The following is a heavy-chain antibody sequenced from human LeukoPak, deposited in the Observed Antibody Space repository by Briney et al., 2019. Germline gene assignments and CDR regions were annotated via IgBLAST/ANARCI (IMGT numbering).Heavy chain of an antibody. J-gene: IGHJ4*02. CDR3: ARGVRKRIAAAGVY. CDR1: GFTFSSYA. CDR2: ISYDGSNK. V-gene: IGHV3-30*04. D-gene: IGHD6-13*01. Sequence: GGSLRLSCAASGFTFSSYAMHWVRQAPGKGLEWVAVISYDGSNKYYADSVKGRFTISRDNSKNTLYLQMNSLRAEDTAVYYCARGVRKRIAAAGVYWGQGTLVTVSS.